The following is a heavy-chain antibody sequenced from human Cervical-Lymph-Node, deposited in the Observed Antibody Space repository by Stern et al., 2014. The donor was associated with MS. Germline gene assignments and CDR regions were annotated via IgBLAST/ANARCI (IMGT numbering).Heavy chain of an antibody. CDR3: ARERAYSRSPFDY. D-gene: IGHD6-13*01. V-gene: IGHV3-33*01. CDR2: IWFDGSNK. CDR1: GFTFSTYG. Sequence: VQLVESGGGVVQPGGSLRLSCAASGFTFSTYGMHWVRQAPGKGLEWVAVIWFDGSNKYYAESVKGRFTISRDNSKNTLSLEMNSLRVEDTAVYYCARERAYSRSPFDYWGQGTPVTVSS. J-gene: IGHJ4*02.